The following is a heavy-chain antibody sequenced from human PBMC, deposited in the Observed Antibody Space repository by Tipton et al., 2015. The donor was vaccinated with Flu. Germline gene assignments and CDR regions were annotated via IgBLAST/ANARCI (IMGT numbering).Heavy chain of an antibody. CDR1: GYTFTGYY. CDR3: ARESGGVVITGSSGYFDY. D-gene: IGHD3-22*01. Sequence: QLVQSGAEVKKPGASVKVSCKASGYTFTGYYMHWVRQAPGQGLEWMGWINPNSGGTNYAQKFQGRVTMTRDTSISTAYMELSRLRSEDTAVYYCARESGGVVITGSSGYFDYWGQGTLVTVSS. V-gene: IGHV1-2*02. J-gene: IGHJ4*02. CDR2: INPNSGGT.